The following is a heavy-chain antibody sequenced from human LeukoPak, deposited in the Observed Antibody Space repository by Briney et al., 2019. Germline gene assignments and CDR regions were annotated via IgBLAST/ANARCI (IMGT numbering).Heavy chain of an antibody. J-gene: IGHJ4*02. CDR3: ARGISPSGIAVAGTQTPPQYYFDY. Sequence: EASVKVSCKASGYTFTSYGISWVRQAPGQGLEWMGWMSAYNGNTNYAQNLQGRATMTPDTSTSTAYLEMRRLRSDHTAVYYCARGISPSGIAVAGTQTPPQYYFDYWGQGTLVTVSS. D-gene: IGHD6-19*01. CDR2: MSAYNGNT. CDR1: GYTFTSYG. V-gene: IGHV1-18*01.